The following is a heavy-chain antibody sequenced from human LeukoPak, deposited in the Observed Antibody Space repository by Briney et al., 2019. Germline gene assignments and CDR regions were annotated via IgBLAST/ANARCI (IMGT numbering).Heavy chain of an antibody. CDR3: AWYYYDSSPDY. CDR2: IYYSGST. CDR1: GGSISSYY. V-gene: IGHV4-59*01. J-gene: IGHJ4*02. Sequence: SSETLSLTCTVSGGSISSYYWSWIRQPPGKGLEWIGYIYYSGSTNYNPSLKSRVTISVDTSKNQFSLKLSSVTAADTAVYYCAWYYYDSSPDYWGLGTLVTVFS. D-gene: IGHD3-22*01.